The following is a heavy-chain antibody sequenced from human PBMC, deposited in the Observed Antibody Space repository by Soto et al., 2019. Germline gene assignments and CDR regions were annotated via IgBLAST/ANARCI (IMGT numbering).Heavy chain of an antibody. CDR2: IYHSGST. J-gene: IGHJ6*02. Sequence: PSETLSLTCAVYGGSISSGGYSWSWIRQPPGKGLEWIGYIYHSGSTYYNPSLKSRVTISVDRSKNQFSLKLSSVTAADAAVYYCARGGQGGMDVWGQGTTVTVSS. CDR3: ARGGQGGMDV. V-gene: IGHV4-30-2*01. CDR1: GGSISSGGYS.